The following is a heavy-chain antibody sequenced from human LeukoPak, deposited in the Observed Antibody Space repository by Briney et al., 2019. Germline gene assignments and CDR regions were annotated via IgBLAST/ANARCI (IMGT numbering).Heavy chain of an antibody. J-gene: IGHJ4*02. Sequence: ASVKVSCKASGYTFSNYGIGWVRQAPRQGLEWMGWISVYNGQTNYAQKFQGRVTMTADTSTATAYMELRSLRSDDTAVYYCASDGFFDYWGQGTLVTVSS. CDR3: ASDGFFDY. CDR2: ISVYNGQT. D-gene: IGHD5-12*01. V-gene: IGHV1-18*01. CDR1: GYTFSNYG.